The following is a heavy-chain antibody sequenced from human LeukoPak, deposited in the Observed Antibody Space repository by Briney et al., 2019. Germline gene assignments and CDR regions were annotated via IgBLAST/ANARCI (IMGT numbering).Heavy chain of an antibody. CDR1: GDSINRGGYY. J-gene: IGHJ3*02. CDR2: IYTSGNS. V-gene: IGHV4-61*02. CDR3: ARLTPPFREFTEDAFDI. D-gene: IGHD4-23*01. Sequence: SETLSLTCTVSGDSINRGGYYWSWFPQPAGKSLECIGRIYTSGNSNYNRSLKSRGTISLDTSNNQFSLDLTSVTAADTAIYFCARLTPPFREFTEDAFDIWGQGTVVTVAS.